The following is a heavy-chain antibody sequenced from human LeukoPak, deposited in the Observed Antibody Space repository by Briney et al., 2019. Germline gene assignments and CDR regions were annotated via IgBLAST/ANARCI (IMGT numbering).Heavy chain of an antibody. J-gene: IGHJ6*02. CDR2: INTGNGNT. Sequence: ASVKVSCKPSGYTFTSYVLNWVRQAPGQRLEWMGWINTGNGNTKYSQKFQGRVTITRDTSATTAYMELNSLTSEDTAVYYCARGGSRLVTYYIMDVWGHGTTVTVS. CDR1: GYTFTSYV. CDR3: ARGGSRLVTYYIMDV. V-gene: IGHV1-3*04. D-gene: IGHD2-21*01.